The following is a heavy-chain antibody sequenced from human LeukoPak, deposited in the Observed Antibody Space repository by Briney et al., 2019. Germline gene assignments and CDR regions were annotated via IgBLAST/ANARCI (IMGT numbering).Heavy chain of an antibody. CDR3: ARGASYVILTGYSYFDY. Sequence: ASVTVSCKASGYTFTSYGISWVRQAPGQGLEWMGWISTHNGNTNYAQKSQGRVTMTTDTSTSTAYMELRSLRSDDTAVYYCARGASYVILTGYSYFDYWGQGTLVTVSS. V-gene: IGHV1-18*01. J-gene: IGHJ4*02. CDR1: GYTFTSYG. D-gene: IGHD3-9*01. CDR2: ISTHNGNT.